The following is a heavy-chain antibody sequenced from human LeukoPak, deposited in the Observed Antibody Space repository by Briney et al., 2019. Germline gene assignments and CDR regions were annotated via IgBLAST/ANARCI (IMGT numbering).Heavy chain of an antibody. J-gene: IGHJ5*02. D-gene: IGHD2-15*01. CDR2: VCHDGGT. CDR1: GGSITSGGYC. Sequence: TLSLTCTVSGGSITSGGYCWSWIRQHPGKGLEWIGYVCHDGGTSYNPSLKSRVTVAIDTSKNQFSLKLNSVTAADTAVFYCAKEGRESGGYKGWFEPWGQGTLVTVSS. CDR3: AKEGRESGGYKGWFEP. V-gene: IGHV4-31*03.